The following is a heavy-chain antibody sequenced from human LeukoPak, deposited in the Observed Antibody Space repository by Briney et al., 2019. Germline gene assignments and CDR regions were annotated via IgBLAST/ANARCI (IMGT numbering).Heavy chain of an antibody. D-gene: IGHD1-26*01. CDR1: GFTFSSYA. CDR2: ISSNGGRT. V-gene: IGHV3-64*01. CDR3: AREWDGGSDGYYYYGMDV. J-gene: IGHJ6*02. Sequence: PGGSLRLSCAASGFTFSSYAMHWVRQAPGKGLEYVSAISSNGGRTYYANSVKGRFTISRDNSKNTLYLQMGSLRAEDMAVYYCAREWDGGSDGYYYYGMDVWGQGTTVTVSS.